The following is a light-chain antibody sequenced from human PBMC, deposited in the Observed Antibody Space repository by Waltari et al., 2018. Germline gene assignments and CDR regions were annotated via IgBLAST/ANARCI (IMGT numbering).Light chain of an antibody. CDR1: QNIGRY. CDR2: AAS. J-gene: IGKJ1*01. CDR3: QNHERLPAT. V-gene: IGKV3-20*01. Sequence: ELVLTQSPGTLSLSPGERATLSCRASQNIGRYLVWYQQKPGQPPRLLIYAASTWATGIPDRFIGSGSGTDFSLTIARLEPEDFAVYFCQNHERLPATFGQGTKVEI.